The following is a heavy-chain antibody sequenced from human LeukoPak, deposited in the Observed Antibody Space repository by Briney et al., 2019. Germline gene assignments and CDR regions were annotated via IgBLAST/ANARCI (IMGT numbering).Heavy chain of an antibody. CDR3: ARYYYDSSGYYLGYFDY. D-gene: IGHD3-22*01. Sequence: ASVKVSCKASGYTFTGYYMHWVRQAPGQGLEWMGWINPNSGGTNYAQKFQGGVTMTRDTSISTAYMELSRLRSDDTAVYYCARYYYDSSGYYLGYFDYWGQGTLVTVSS. CDR1: GYTFTGYY. V-gene: IGHV1-2*02. CDR2: INPNSGGT. J-gene: IGHJ4*02.